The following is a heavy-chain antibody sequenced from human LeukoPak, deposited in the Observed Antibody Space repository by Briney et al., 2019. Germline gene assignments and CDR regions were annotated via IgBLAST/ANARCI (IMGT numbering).Heavy chain of an antibody. Sequence: GGSLRLSCEASGFTFSSYSMNWVRQAPGKGLEWVSYISSGSGTIYYADSVKGRFTISRDNAKNSLYLQMNSLRAEDTALYYCAKDLDSSGPYYFDYWGQGTLVTVSS. D-gene: IGHD3-22*01. CDR1: GFTFSSYS. CDR2: ISSGSGTI. CDR3: AKDLDSSGPYYFDY. V-gene: IGHV3-48*04. J-gene: IGHJ4*02.